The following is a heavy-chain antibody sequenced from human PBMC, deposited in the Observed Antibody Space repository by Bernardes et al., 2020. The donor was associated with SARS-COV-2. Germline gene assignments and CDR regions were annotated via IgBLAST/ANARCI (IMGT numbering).Heavy chain of an antibody. V-gene: IGHV3-64*04. J-gene: IGHJ4*02. D-gene: IGHD1-1*01. CDR2: INDYGSLT. Sequence: GGSLRLSCSASGFTFSNYAMHWVRQAPGKGLEFVSGINDYGSLTHYADAVKGRFTISINMSKNQFFLKVNSLTAADTAFYYCARDLGLTTPYYFDSWGQGTLVTVSS. CDR3: ARDLGLTTPYYFDS. CDR1: GFTFSNYA.